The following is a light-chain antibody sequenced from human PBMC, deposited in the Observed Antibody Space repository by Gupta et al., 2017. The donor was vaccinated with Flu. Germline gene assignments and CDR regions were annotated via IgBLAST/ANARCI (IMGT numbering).Light chain of an antibody. CDR1: QTIDSW. V-gene: IGKV1-5*03. CDR3: QQERSSPWT. Sequence: PSTRSASVGDRVTITCRASQTIDSWLAWYQKKPGRAPKSLIYKASSLETGVPSRFSGSGSGTEFSLTISSLQPDDFATYYCQQERSSPWTFGQGTKVEIK. J-gene: IGKJ1*01. CDR2: KAS.